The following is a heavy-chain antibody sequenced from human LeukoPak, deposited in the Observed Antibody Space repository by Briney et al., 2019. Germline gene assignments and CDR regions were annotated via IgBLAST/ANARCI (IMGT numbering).Heavy chain of an antibody. CDR3: ARDESGVMNDAVRAN. Sequence: ASVKVSCKASGGTFSSYAISWVRQAPGQGLEWMGRIIPIFGTANYVQKFQGRVTITTDESTSTAYMELSSLRSEDTAVYYCARDESGVMNDAVRANWGQGTLVTVSS. CDR1: GGTFSSYA. J-gene: IGHJ4*02. V-gene: IGHV1-69*05. D-gene: IGHD1-1*01. CDR2: IIPIFGTA.